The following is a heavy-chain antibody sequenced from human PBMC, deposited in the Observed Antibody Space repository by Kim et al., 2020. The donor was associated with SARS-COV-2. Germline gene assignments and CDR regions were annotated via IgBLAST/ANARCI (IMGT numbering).Heavy chain of an antibody. CDR1: GFTFSSYA. Sequence: GGSLRLSCAASGFTFSSYAMHWVRQAPGKGLEWVAVISYDGSNKYYADSVKGRFTISRDNSKNTLYLQMNSLRAEDTAVYYCASGGSPLLWFGELLHYYYGMNVWGEGTTVTVSS. D-gene: IGHD3-10*01. CDR3: ASGGSPLLWFGELLHYYYGMNV. V-gene: IGHV3-30*04. J-gene: IGHJ6*02. CDR2: ISYDGSNK.